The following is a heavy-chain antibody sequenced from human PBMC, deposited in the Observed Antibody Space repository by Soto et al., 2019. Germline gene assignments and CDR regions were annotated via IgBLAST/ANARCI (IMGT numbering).Heavy chain of an antibody. Sequence: QVQLVQSGAEVKKPGPSVKFSCKASGYTLIHYNNPWVRQAPGQGLEWMAIINPNGGSTNYAQKFQGRVTVTSDTSTTTVSMELNSLESDDTAVYFCARSLLQGDFWGQGTLVTVSS. V-gene: IGHV1-46*01. D-gene: IGHD2-21*01. J-gene: IGHJ4*02. CDR2: INPNGGST. CDR3: ARSLLQGDF. CDR1: GYTLIHYN.